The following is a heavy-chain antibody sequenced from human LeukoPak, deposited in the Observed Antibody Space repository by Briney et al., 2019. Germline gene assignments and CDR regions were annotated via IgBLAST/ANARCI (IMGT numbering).Heavy chain of an antibody. CDR2: ISGSGGST. CDR3: AKDRKFSRVTTGQHDY. Sequence: PGGSLRLSCAASGFTFSSYAMSWVRQAPGKGLERVSVISGSGGSTYYADSVKGRFTISRGNSKNTLYLQMNSLRAEDTAVYYCAKDRKFSRVTTGQHDYWGQGTLVTVSS. D-gene: IGHD3-9*01. CDR1: GFTFSSYA. J-gene: IGHJ4*02. V-gene: IGHV3-23*01.